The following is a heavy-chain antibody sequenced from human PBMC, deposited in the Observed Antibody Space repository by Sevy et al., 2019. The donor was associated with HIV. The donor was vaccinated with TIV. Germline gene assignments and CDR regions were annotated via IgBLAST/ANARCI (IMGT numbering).Heavy chain of an antibody. V-gene: IGHV3-23*01. CDR2: ISGSGGST. J-gene: IGHJ4*02. CDR1: GFTFSNYA. CDR3: AKWNVLPSSPFAY. Sequence: GGSLRLSCAASGFTFSNYAMSWVRQAPGKGLEWVSAISGSGGSTYYADSVKGRFTISRDNSKNTLFLQMNSLRAEDTAVYFCAKWNVLPSSPFAYWGQGTLVTVSS. D-gene: IGHD1-1*01.